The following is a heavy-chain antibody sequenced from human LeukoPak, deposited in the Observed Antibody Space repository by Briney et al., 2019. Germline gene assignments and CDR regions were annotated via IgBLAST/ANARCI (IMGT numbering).Heavy chain of an antibody. CDR2: MNQGGGA. J-gene: IGHJ5*02. CDR3: ARGSIVGWFDP. D-gene: IGHD1-26*01. CDR1: GASLSGFF. V-gene: IGHV4-34*01. Sequence: SETLSLTCAVDGASLSGFFWNWIRQSPGKGLGWIGEMNQGGGARFNPSLERRVIIAVDTSKNQFTLKVNSVTDADTAVYYCARGSIVGWFDPWGQGTLVTVSS.